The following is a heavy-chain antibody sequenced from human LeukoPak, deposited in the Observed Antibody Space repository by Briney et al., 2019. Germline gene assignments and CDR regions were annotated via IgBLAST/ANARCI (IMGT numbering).Heavy chain of an antibody. CDR2: ISSSGSTI. J-gene: IGHJ1*01. Sequence: GGSLRLSCAASGFTFSSYEMNWVRQAPGKGLEWVSYISSSGSTIYYADSVKGRFTISRDNAKNSLYLQMNSLRAEDTAVYYCARLKYYYDSSGHACQHWGQGTLVTVSS. CDR1: GFTFSSYE. V-gene: IGHV3-48*03. CDR3: ARLKYYYDSSGHACQH. D-gene: IGHD3-22*01.